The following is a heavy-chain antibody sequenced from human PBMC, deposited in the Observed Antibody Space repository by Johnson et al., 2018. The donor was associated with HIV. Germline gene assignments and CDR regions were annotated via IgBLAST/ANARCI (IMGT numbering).Heavy chain of an antibody. CDR3: TTDADSSSWNDAFDI. Sequence: EVQLVESGGGFVQPGGSLRLSCAASGFTFSDHYMDWVRQAPGKGLEWVGRTRNKANSYTTEYAASVKGRFTISRDDSKNTLYLQMNSLKTEDTAVYYCTTDADSSSWNDAFDIWGRGTMVTVSS. CDR1: GFTFSDHY. J-gene: IGHJ3*02. V-gene: IGHV3-72*01. D-gene: IGHD6-13*01. CDR2: TRNKANSYTT.